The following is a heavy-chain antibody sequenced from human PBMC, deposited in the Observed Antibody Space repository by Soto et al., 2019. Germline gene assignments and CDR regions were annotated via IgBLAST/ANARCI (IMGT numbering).Heavy chain of an antibody. CDR2: ISYDGSHK. CDR1: GFSFSSYG. V-gene: IGHV3-30*18. D-gene: IGHD3-10*01. Sequence: QVHLVESGGGVVQPGTSLRLSCAASGFSFSSYGMHWVRQAPGKGLEWVAVISYDGSHKFYADAVKGRFSISRDNFKNTLYLQMSSLRDDDTALYYCAKDPRPVIQMVRAVSEFWGQGTLVTVSS. J-gene: IGHJ4*02. CDR3: AKDPRPVIQMVRAVSEF.